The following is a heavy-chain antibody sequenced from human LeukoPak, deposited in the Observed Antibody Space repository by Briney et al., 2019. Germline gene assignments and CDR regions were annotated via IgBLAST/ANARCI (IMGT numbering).Heavy chain of an antibody. D-gene: IGHD2/OR15-2a*01. CDR3: AKVVAGNIDYYFDY. V-gene: IGHV3-23*01. CDR2: ISGTGGST. CDR1: GFTFSNYA. J-gene: IGHJ4*02. Sequence: PGGSLSLSCAASGFTFSNYAMSWVRQAPGKGLEWVAGISGTGGSTHYADSVKGRFTISRDNSKNTVYLQMRNLGVEHTAVYYCAKVVAGNIDYYFDYWGQGILVAVSS.